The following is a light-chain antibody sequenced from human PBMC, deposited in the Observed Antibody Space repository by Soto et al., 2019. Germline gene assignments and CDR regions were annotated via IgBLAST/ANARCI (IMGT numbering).Light chain of an antibody. J-gene: IGKJ1*01. Sequence: EVILTQSPGTLSLSPGERATLSGRASQSVSSNYLAWYQQTPGQAPRLLIYAASNRATVIPDRFSGSGSGTDFTLSIRRLVPEDFEVYSCRKYDTSPRTLDQRTKVQV. V-gene: IGKV3-20*01. CDR3: RKYDTSPRT. CDR1: QSVSSNY. CDR2: AAS.